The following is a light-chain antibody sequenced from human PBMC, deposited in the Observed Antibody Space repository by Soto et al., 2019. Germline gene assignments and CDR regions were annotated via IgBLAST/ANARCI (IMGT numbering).Light chain of an antibody. CDR2: GAS. J-gene: IGKJ1*01. V-gene: IGKV3-15*01. CDR3: QQYNSWLWT. CDR1: QSVSSR. Sequence: EIVMTQSPTNLSVSPAARVCLXSRASQSVSSRVAWYQQKPGQAPRLLISGASTRATGTPARFSGSGSGTEFTLIISSLQSEDSAVYYCQQYNSWLWTFGQGTKVDIK.